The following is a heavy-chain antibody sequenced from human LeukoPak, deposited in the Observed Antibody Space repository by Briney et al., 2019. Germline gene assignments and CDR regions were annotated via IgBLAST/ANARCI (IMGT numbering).Heavy chain of an antibody. Sequence: SAISGSGGSTYYAASVKGRFTISRDNSKNTLYLQMNSLRAEDTAVYYCASYDYVWGSYSDYWGQGTLVTVSS. V-gene: IGHV3-23*01. J-gene: IGHJ4*02. D-gene: IGHD3-16*01. CDR3: ASYDYVWGSYSDY. CDR2: ISGSGGST.